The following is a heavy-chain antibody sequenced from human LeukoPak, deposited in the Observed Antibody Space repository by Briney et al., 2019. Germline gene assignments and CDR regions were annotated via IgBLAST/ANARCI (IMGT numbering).Heavy chain of an antibody. D-gene: IGHD4-17*01. J-gene: IGHJ4*02. CDR2: ISSSSSYI. CDR3: ARAPPGGYGDYFFDY. V-gene: IGHV3-21*01. Sequence: GGSLRLSCAAPGFTFSSYSMNWVRQAPGKGLEWVSSISSSSSYIYYADSVKGRFTISRDNAKNSLYLQMNSLRAEDTAVYYCARAPPGGYGDYFFDYWGQGTLVTVSS. CDR1: GFTFSSYS.